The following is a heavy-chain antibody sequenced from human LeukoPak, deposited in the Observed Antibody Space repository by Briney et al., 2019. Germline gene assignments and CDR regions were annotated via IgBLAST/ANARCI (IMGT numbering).Heavy chain of an antibody. CDR1: GYSISSGYY. CDR3: AGEVQSDREMATFSY. D-gene: IGHD5-24*01. J-gene: IGHJ4*02. V-gene: IGHV4-38-2*02. Sequence: SETLSLTCTVSGYSISSGYYWGWIRQPPGKGLEWIGSIYHSGSTYYNPSLKSRVTISVDTSKNQFSLKLSSVTAADTAVYYCAGEVQSDREMATFSYWGQGTLVTVSS. CDR2: IYHSGST.